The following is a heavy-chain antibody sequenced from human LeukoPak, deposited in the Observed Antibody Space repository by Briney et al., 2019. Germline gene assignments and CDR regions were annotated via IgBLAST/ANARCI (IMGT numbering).Heavy chain of an antibody. CDR3: ARGYRGYSGYPRYYDY. J-gene: IGHJ4*02. CDR2: INSDGSST. CDR1: GFTFSSYW. D-gene: IGHD5-12*01. Sequence: GGSLRLSCAASGFTFSSYWMHWVRQAPGKGLVWVSRINSDGSSTSYADSVKGRFTISRDNSKNTLYLQMNSLRAEDTAVYYCARGYRGYSGYPRYYDYWGQGTLVTVSS. V-gene: IGHV3-74*01.